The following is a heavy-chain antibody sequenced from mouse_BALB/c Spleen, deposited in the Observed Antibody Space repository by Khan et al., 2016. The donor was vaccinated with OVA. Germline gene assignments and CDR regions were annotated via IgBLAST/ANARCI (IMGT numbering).Heavy chain of an antibody. J-gene: IGHJ3*01. D-gene: IGHD2-14*01. CDR3: ARSTYRYAFVY. V-gene: IGHV3-8*02. CDR2: IIYTGYT. Sequence: EVQLQESGPSLVKPSQTLSLTCSVTGDSITCGYWNWIRKFPGNKLEYMGYIIYTGYTYYNPSLKSRISITRHTSKNQYYLHLNSVTDEDTATYYCARSTYRYAFVYWGPGTLVTVSA. CDR1: GDSITCGY.